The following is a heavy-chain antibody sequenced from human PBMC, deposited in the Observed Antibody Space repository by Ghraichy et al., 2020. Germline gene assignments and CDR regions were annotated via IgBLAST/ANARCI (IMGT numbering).Heavy chain of an antibody. Sequence: GGSLRLSCAASGFTFSSHWMSWVRQAPGKGLEWVANIKQDESEKYYVDSVKGRFTISRDNAKNSLYLQMNSLRVEDTAVYYCARAGEYYYDSSGYYTYWGPGTLVTVSS. D-gene: IGHD3-22*01. CDR2: IKQDESEK. CDR1: GFTFSSHW. J-gene: IGHJ4*02. CDR3: ARAGEYYYDSSGYYTY. V-gene: IGHV3-7*01.